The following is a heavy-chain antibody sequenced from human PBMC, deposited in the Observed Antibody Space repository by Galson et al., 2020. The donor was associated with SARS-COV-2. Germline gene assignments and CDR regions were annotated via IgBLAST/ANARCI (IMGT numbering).Heavy chain of an antibody. D-gene: IGHD1-26*01. CDR3: ARESRWELYFDY. V-gene: IGHV4-61*02. CDR1: GGSISSGSYY. Sequence: SETLSLTCTVSGGSISSGSYYWSWFRQPTGKGLEWIGRIYNSGGTNYNPSLKSRVTISVDTSKNQFSLKLSSVTAADTAVYYCARESRWELYFDYWGQGTLVTVSS. CDR2: IYNSGGT. J-gene: IGHJ4*02.